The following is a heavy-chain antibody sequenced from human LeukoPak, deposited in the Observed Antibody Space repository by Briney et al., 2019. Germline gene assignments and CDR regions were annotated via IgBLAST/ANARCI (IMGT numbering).Heavy chain of an antibody. CDR1: GYTFTSYD. Sequence: ASVKVSCKASGYTFTSYDINWVRQATGQGLEWMGWMNPNSGNTGYAQKFQGRVTITRNTSISTAYMELSSLRSEDTAVYYCATNRKVWNYTGGFDAFDIWGQGTMVTVSS. J-gene: IGHJ3*02. V-gene: IGHV1-8*03. CDR2: MNPNSGNT. D-gene: IGHD1-7*01. CDR3: ATNRKVWNYTGGFDAFDI.